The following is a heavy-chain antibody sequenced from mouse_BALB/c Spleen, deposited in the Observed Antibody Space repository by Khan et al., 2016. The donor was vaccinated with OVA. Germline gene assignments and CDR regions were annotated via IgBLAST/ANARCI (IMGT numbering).Heavy chain of an antibody. CDR2: ISPGSGSA. Sequence: DLVKPGASVKLFCKASGYTFTSYWINWIKQRPGQGLEWIGHISPGSGSAYYNTIFTVKASLTIDTSATTAYILLSSLSSEDSADYVCARSNYYGSGLCAMDYRGHGSPVAVST. CDR3: ARSNYYGSGLCAMDY. CDR1: GYTFTSYW. V-gene: IGHV1S41*01. D-gene: IGHD1-1*01. J-gene: IGHJ4*01.